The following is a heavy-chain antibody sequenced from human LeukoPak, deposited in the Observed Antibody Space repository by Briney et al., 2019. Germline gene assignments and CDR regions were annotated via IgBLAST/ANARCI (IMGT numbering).Heavy chain of an antibody. D-gene: IGHD3-10*01. CDR3: ARGRVLLWFGELLGPPYFDY. CDR1: GGSFSGYY. CDR2: INHSGST. V-gene: IGHV4-34*01. J-gene: IGHJ4*02. Sequence: SETLSLTCAVYGGSFSGYYWSWIRQPPGKGLEGIGEINHSGSTNYNPSLKSRVTISVDTSKNQFSLKLSSVTAADTAVYYCARGRVLLWFGELLGPPYFDYWGQGTLVTVSS.